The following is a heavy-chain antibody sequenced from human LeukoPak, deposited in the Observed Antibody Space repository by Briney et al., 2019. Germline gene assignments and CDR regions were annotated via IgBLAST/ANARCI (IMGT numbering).Heavy chain of an antibody. Sequence: PSETLSLTCTVSGGSINSYCWSLIRQPAGKGLEWIGRVYPSGSTKYNPSLKSRVTMSLDTSRNHLSLNLSSVTAADTAVYYCVRSYYGSGNFDLWGQGTLVTVSS. CDR2: VYPSGST. V-gene: IGHV4-4*07. CDR3: VRSYYGSGNFDL. D-gene: IGHD3-10*01. CDR1: GGSINSYC. J-gene: IGHJ4*02.